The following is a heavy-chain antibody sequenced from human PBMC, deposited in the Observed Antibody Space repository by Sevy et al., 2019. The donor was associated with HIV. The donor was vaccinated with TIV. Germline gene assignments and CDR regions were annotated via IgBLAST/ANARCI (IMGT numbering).Heavy chain of an antibody. D-gene: IGHD2-2*01. CDR3: ARAPNIWGYCSSTSCYKTYYYYYYGMDV. CDR2: ISYDGSNK. V-gene: IGHV3-30*19. CDR1: GFTFSNYG. Sequence: GGSLRLSCAASGFTFSNYGMHWVRQAPGKGLEWVAFISYDGSNKYYADSVKGRFTISRDNSKNTLYLQMNSLRAEDTAVYYCARAPNIWGYCSSTSCYKTYYYYYYGMDVWGQGTTVTVSS. J-gene: IGHJ6*02.